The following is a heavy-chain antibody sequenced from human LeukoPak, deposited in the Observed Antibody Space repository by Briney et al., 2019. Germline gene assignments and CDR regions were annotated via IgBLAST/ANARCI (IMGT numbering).Heavy chain of an antibody. D-gene: IGHD5-18*01. CDR2: INSDGSST. CDR3: ARSGYSYGGVPKNWYFDL. CDR1: GFTFSSYW. Sequence: QAGGSLRLSCAASGFTFSSYWMHWVRQAPGKGLVWVSRINSDGSSTSYADSVKGRFTISRDNAKNTLYLQMNSLRAEDTAVYYCARSGYSYGGVPKNWYFDLWGRGTLVTVSS. V-gene: IGHV3-74*01. J-gene: IGHJ2*01.